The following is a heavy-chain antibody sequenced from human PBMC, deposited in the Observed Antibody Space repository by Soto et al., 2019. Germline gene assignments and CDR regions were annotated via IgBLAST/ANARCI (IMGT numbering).Heavy chain of an antibody. CDR3: ARAPGAAIDY. V-gene: IGHV1-69*05. J-gene: IGHJ4*02. CDR1: GGTFSSYA. Sequence: ASVKVSCKASGGTFSSYAISWVRQAPGQGLEWMGGIIPIFGTANYAQKFQGRVTITRDTSASTAYMELSSLRSEDTAVYYCARAPGAAIDYWGQGTLVTVSS. CDR2: IIPIFGTA.